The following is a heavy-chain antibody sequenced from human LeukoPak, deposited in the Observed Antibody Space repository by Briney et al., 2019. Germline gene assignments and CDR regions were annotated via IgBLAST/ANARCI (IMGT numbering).Heavy chain of an antibody. CDR2: IYYSGNT. D-gene: IGHD6-13*01. Sequence: SETLSLTCTVSGGSISSGIYYWGWIRQPPGERLEWLGSIYYSGNTYYNPSLKSRVTISVDTSKTQLSLKLNSVTAADTAVYYCARHVRQQLPPKAFDYWGQGTLVTVSS. J-gene: IGHJ4*02. CDR3: ARHVRQQLPPKAFDY. CDR1: GGSISSGIYY. V-gene: IGHV4-39*01.